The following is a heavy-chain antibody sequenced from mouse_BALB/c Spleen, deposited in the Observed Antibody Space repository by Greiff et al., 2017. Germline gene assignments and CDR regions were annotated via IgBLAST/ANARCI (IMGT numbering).Heavy chain of an antibody. D-gene: IGHD1-1*01. CDR2: ISYSGST. Sequence: EVKLQESGPGLVKPSQSLSLTCTVTGYSITSDYAWNWIRQFPGNKLEWMGYISYSGSTSYNPSLKSRISITRDTSKNQFFLQLNSVTTEDTATYYCAVYYGSSYGAMDYWGQGTSVTVSS. J-gene: IGHJ4*01. CDR1: GYSITSDYA. CDR3: AVYYGSSYGAMDY. V-gene: IGHV3-2*02.